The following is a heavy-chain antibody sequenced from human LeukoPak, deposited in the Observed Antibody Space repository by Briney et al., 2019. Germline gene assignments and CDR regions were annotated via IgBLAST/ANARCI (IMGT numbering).Heavy chain of an antibody. CDR1: GGSISSGGYY. CDR2: IYYSGST. CDR3: ASLPVALGYGFDY. V-gene: IGHV4-31*03. Sequence: SETLSLTCTVSGGSISSGGYYWSWIRQHPGKGLEWIGYIYYSGSTYYNPSLKSRVTISVDTSKNQFSLKLNSVTAADTAVYYCASLPVALGYGFDYWGQGTLVTVSS. J-gene: IGHJ4*02. D-gene: IGHD2-15*01.